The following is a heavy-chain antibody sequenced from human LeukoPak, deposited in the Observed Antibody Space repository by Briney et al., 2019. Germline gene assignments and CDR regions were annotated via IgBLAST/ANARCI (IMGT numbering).Heavy chain of an antibody. J-gene: IGHJ4*02. D-gene: IGHD1-26*01. CDR2: ISVSGTI. CDR3: ARERGAQWGLGLDY. V-gene: IGHV3-48*02. Sequence: GGSLRLSCAASGVTFSTYSMNWVRQAPGKGLEWVSYISVSGTIYYASSVKGRFTISRDNAKNSLYLQMDSLRDEDTAVYYCARERGAQWGLGLDYWGQGALVSVSS. CDR1: GVTFSTYS.